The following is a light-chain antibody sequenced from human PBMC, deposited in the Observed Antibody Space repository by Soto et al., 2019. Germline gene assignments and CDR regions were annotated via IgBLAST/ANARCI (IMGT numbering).Light chain of an antibody. J-gene: IGKJ1*01. CDR3: QQYGTSPGT. V-gene: IGKV3-20*01. CDR1: QTVRNNY. Sequence: EFVLTQSPGTLSLSPGERATLSCRASQTVRNNYLAWYQQKPGQAPRLLIYDASSRATGIPDRFSGSGSGTDFTLTISRLEPEDFAIYYCQQYGTSPGTFGQVTKVDI. CDR2: DAS.